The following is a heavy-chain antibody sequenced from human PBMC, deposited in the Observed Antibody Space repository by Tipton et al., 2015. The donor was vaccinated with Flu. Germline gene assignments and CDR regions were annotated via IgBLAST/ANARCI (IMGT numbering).Heavy chain of an antibody. CDR2: IYTSGST. J-gene: IGHJ4*02. V-gene: IGHV4-61*02. D-gene: IGHD4-17*01. CDR3: ASRLNGDVDY. Sequence: LRLSCTVSGGSISSGSYYWSWIRQPAGKGLEWIGRIYTSGSTNYNPSLKSRVTISVDTSKNQFSLKLSSVTAADTAVYYCASRLNGDVDYWGQGTLVTDSS. CDR1: GGSISSGSYY.